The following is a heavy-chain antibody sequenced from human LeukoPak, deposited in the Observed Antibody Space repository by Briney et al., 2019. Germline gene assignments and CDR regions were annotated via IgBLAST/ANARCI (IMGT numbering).Heavy chain of an antibody. CDR1: GFTFSRFG. CDR2: ISYDGSNN. Sequence: GRSLRLSCTASGFTFSRFGMHWVRQAPGKGLEWMAAISYDGSNNCYTNSVKGRFTVSRDNSKNTLYLQMNSLRGEDTAVYYCARNRGGNEFDYWGQGTLVTVSS. CDR3: ARNRGGNEFDY. J-gene: IGHJ4*02. V-gene: IGHV3-30*03. D-gene: IGHD4-23*01.